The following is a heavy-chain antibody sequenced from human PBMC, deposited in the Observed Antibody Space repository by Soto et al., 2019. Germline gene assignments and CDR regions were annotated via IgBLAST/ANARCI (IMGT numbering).Heavy chain of an antibody. CDR2: FSGRSGDT. CDR3: ARDSSAWPNYFDS. D-gene: IGHD6-19*01. Sequence: QSGGSLRLSCVASGFSISTHAPTWVRQAPGKGLEWVSSFSGRSGDTYYAASVKGRFTISGDSSKNTVILQMNNLRADDTALYYCARDSSAWPNYFDSWGQGIQVTVSS. J-gene: IGHJ4*02. V-gene: IGHV3-23*01. CDR1: GFSISTHA.